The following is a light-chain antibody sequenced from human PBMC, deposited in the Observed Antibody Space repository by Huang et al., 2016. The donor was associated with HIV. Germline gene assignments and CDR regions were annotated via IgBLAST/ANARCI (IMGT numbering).Light chain of an antibody. CDR1: QSVGSN. V-gene: IGKV3-15*01. Sequence: EIVMTQSPATLSVSPGERATLSCRASQSVGSNLAWYQKKPGQAPRRLIYGLPTRATGIPARFSGSGSGTEFTLTISSLQSEDFAVYYCQQYDSGPHTFGQGTKLEIK. J-gene: IGKJ2*01. CDR2: GLP. CDR3: QQYDSGPHT.